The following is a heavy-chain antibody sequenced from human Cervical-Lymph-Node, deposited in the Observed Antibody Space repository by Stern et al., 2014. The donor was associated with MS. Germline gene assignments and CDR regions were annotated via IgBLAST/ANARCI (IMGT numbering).Heavy chain of an antibody. CDR1: GYTFTSYD. CDR3: AKSYSSDWHDAFDI. CDR2: MRPNSGDT. Sequence: DQLVESGAEVKKPGASVKLSCKASGYTFTSYDINWVRQASGQGLEWMGWMRPNSGDTGSAQRFEGRVTMTRNTSTSTAYMELNSLRSEDTAVYYCAKSYSSDWHDAFDIWGQGTVVTVSS. D-gene: IGHD6-25*01. J-gene: IGHJ3*02. V-gene: IGHV1-8*01.